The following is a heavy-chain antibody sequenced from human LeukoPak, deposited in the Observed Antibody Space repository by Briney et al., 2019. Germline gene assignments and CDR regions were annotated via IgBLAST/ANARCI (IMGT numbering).Heavy chain of an antibody. CDR3: ARECGGDCYGTLDY. V-gene: IGHV1-69*13. D-gene: IGHD2-21*01. CDR1: GGTFSSYA. Sequence: EASVKVSCKASGGTFSSYAISWVRQAHGQGLEWMGGIIPIFGTANYAQKFQGRVTITADESTSTAYMELSSLRSEDTAVYYCARECGGDCYGTLDYWGQGTLVTVSS. J-gene: IGHJ4*02. CDR2: IIPIFGTA.